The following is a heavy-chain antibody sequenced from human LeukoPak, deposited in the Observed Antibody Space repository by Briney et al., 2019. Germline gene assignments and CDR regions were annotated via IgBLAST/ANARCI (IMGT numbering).Heavy chain of an antibody. CDR3: AREAEYYDSSGYYRYFDY. CDR2: INHSGST. V-gene: IGHV4-34*01. J-gene: IGHJ4*02. Sequence: SETLSLTCAVYGGSFSGYYWSWIRQPPGKGLEWIGEINHSGSTNYNPSLKSRVTISVDTSKNQFSLKLSSVTAADTAVYYCAREAEYYDSSGYYRYFDYWGQGTLVTVSS. CDR1: GGSFSGYY. D-gene: IGHD3-22*01.